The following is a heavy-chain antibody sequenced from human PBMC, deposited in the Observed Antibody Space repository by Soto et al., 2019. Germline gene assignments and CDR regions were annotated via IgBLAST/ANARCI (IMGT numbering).Heavy chain of an antibody. V-gene: IGHV4-61*01. J-gene: IGHJ4*02. Sequence: SETLSLTCSVSGGSVSSKKYYWSWIRQPPGKRLEWIGYVYYSGTNNYNPSLGIRVTISVDLYKNQFYLRLSSVTTADTALYYCARTTAVPNTLRSRYFFDYWGQGTLVTVSS. CDR2: VYYSGTN. CDR3: ARTTAVPNTLRSRYFFDY. D-gene: IGHD4-17*01. CDR1: GGSVSSKKYY.